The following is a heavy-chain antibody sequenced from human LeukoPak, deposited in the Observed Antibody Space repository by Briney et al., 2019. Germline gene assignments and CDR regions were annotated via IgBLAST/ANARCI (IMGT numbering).Heavy chain of an antibody. CDR1: GGSISSSSYY. D-gene: IGHD6-6*01. J-gene: IGHJ4*02. CDR3: ARRGVGYSSSSGDDY. V-gene: IGHV4-39*01. CDR2: IYYSGST. Sequence: SETLSLTCTVSGGSISSSSYYWGWIRQPPGKGLEWIGSIYYSGSTHYNPSLKSRVTISVDTSKNQFSLKLSSVTAADTAVYYCARRGVGYSSSSGDDYWGQGTLVTVSS.